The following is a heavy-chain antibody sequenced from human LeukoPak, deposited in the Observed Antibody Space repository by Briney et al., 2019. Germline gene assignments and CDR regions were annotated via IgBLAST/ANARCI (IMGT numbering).Heavy chain of an antibody. CDR2: INPNSGGT. V-gene: IGHV1-2*06. J-gene: IGHJ6*03. CDR1: GYTLTGYY. Sequence: ASVKVSCKASGYTLTGYYMHWVRQAPGQGLEWMGRINPNSGGTNYAQKFQGRVTMTRDTSISTAYMELSRLRSDDTAVYYCARGYPNYYYYYYMDVWGKGTTVTVSS. D-gene: IGHD1-26*01. CDR3: ARGYPNYYYYYYMDV.